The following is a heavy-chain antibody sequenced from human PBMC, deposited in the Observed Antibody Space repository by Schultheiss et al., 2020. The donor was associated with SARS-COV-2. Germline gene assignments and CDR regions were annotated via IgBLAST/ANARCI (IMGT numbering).Heavy chain of an antibody. CDR1: GGSFSGYY. Sequence: SETLSLTCAVYGGSFSGYYWSWIRQPPGKGLECFGYMYYSGSSNYNPSLKSRVTLSVDTSKNQFSLKLSSVTAADTAVYYCARGDFADAFDIWGQGTMVTVSS. CDR2: MYYSGSS. CDR3: ARGDFADAFDI. V-gene: IGHV4-59*01. J-gene: IGHJ3*02. D-gene: IGHD2/OR15-2a*01.